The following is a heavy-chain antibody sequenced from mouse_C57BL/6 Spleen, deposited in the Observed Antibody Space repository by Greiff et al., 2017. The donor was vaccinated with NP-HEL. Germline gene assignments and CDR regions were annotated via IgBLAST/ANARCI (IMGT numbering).Heavy chain of an antibody. D-gene: IGHD2-2*01. CDR3: ARRAAGYDYAMDY. Sequence: VQLQQPGAELVKPGASVKLSCKASGYTFTSYWMPWVKQRPGQGLEWIGEIDPSDSYTNYTQKFKGKATLTVDTASSTAYMQLSSLTSEDSAVYYGARRAAGYDYAMDYWGQGTSVTVSS. J-gene: IGHJ4*01. CDR2: IDPSDSYT. CDR1: GYTFTSYW. V-gene: IGHV1-50*01.